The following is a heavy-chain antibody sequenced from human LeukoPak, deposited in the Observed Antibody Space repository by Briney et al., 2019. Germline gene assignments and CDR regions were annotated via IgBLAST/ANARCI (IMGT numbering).Heavy chain of an antibody. J-gene: IGHJ6*02. V-gene: IGHV4-31*03. D-gene: IGHD2-2*01. CDR1: GGSISSGGYY. CDR2: IYYSGST. CDR3: ARDIVVVPAAMNYYYYYGTDV. Sequence: PSETLSLTCTVSGGSISSGGYYWSWIRQHPGKGLEWIGYIYYSGSTYYNPSLKSRVTISVDTSKNQFSLKLSSVTAADTAVYYCARDIVVVPAAMNYYYYYGTDVWGQGTTVTVSS.